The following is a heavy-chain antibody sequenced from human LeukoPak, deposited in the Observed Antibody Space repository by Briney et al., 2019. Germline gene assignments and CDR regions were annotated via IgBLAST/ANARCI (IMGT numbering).Heavy chain of an antibody. CDR2: IYYRVST. Sequence: SETLSLTCTVSGGSISSSSYYWGWIRQPPGKGLEWIGSIYYRVSTYYNPSLKSRVTMSVDTSKHQFSLKLSSVTAADTAVYYCARDIAAALYNWFDPWGQGTLVTVSS. CDR3: ARDIAAALYNWFDP. CDR1: GGSISSSSYY. V-gene: IGHV4-39*07. J-gene: IGHJ5*02. D-gene: IGHD6-13*01.